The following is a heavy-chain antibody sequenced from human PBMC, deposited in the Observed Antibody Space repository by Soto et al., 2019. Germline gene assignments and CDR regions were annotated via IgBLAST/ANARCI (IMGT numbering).Heavy chain of an antibody. CDR1: GFTFSSYA. V-gene: IGHV3-23*01. J-gene: IGHJ6*03. CDR2: ISGSGGST. D-gene: IGHD6-6*01. CDR3: AKEQLKAARRYYYYYMDV. Sequence: EVQLLESGGGLVQPGGSLRLSCAASGFTFSSYAMSWVRQAPGKGLEWVSAISGSGGSTYYADSVKGRFTISRDNSKNTLYLQMNSLRAEDTAVYYCAKEQLKAARRYYYYYMDVWGKGTTVTVSS.